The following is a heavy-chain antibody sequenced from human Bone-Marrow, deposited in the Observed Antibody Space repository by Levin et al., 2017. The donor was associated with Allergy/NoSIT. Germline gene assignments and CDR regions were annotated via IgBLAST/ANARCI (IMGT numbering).Heavy chain of an antibody. V-gene: IGHV3-74*01. J-gene: IGHJ5*02. CDR3: ARAGGIRGSGSYYNPNWFDP. Sequence: AGGSLRLSCAASGFTFSSYWMHWVRQAPGKGLVWVSRINSDGSSTSYADSVKGRFTISRDNAKNTLYLQMNSLRAEDTAVYYCARAGGIRGSGSYYNPNWFDPWGQGTLVTVSS. D-gene: IGHD3-10*01. CDR1: GFTFSSYW. CDR2: INSDGSST.